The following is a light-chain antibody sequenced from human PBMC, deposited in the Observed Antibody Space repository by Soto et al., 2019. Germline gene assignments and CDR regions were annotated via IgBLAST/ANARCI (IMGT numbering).Light chain of an antibody. CDR3: QQYYSTPRT. Sequence: IVMTQSPDSLAVSLGERATINCKSSQSVLYNSNNKNYLAWYQHKPGQPPKLLIYWASTRESGVPDRFSGSGSGTDFSLTISSLQAEDFAVYYCQQYYSTPRTFGQGTKVEVK. CDR2: WAS. CDR1: QSVLYNSNNKNY. J-gene: IGKJ1*01. V-gene: IGKV4-1*01.